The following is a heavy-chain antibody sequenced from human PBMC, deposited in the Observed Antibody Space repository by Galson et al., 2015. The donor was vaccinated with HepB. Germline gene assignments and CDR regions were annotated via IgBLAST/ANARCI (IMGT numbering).Heavy chain of an antibody. CDR2: INWNGGST. D-gene: IGHD4-17*01. CDR1: GFTFDDYS. J-gene: IGHJ6*02. V-gene: IGHV3-20*04. Sequence: SLRLSCAASGFTFDDYSMSWVRQAPGKGLEWVSGINWNGGSTGYADSVKGRFTISRDSAKNSLYLQMNSLRAEDTAVYYCARLQNGDYEESFYYGMDIWGQGTMVTVSS. CDR3: ARLQNGDYEESFYYGMDI.